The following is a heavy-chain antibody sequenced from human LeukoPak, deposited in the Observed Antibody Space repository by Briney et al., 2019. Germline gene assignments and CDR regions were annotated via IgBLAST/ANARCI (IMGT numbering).Heavy chain of an antibody. D-gene: IGHD2-2*01. CDR2: IYSGGST. V-gene: IGHV3-53*04. CDR3: AKSKIVVVPAAIGY. CDR1: GFTVSSNY. J-gene: IGHJ4*02. Sequence: PGGSLRLSCAASGFTVSSNYMSWVRQAPGKGLEWVSVIYSGGSTYYADSVKGRFTISRHNSKNTLYLQMNSLRAEDTAVYYCAKSKIVVVPAAIGYWGQGTLVTVSS.